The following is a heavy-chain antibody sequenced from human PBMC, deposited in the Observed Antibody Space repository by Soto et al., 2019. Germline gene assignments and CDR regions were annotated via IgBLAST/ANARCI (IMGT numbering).Heavy chain of an antibody. CDR1: GFTFSSCS. V-gene: IGHV3-48*02. CDR3: AKYCSSDVCFDY. CDR2: ISGSGDTK. D-gene: IGHD2-8*01. Sequence: GSLILSCASSGFTFSSCSMNLVRQAPGKGLEWVSFISGSGDTKYYADSVKGRFTISRDNAKNSLYLQMSSLRDEDTAVYYCAKYCSSDVCFDYWGQGTLVTVSS. J-gene: IGHJ4*02.